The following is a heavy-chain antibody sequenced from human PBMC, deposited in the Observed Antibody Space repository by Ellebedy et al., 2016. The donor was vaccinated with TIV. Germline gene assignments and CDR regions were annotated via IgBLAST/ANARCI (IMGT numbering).Heavy chain of an antibody. V-gene: IGHV3-33*01. CDR3: ARDPTNSLYYLDY. Sequence: PGGSLRLSCAASGFTYSSHAMHWVRQAPGKGLEWVAIIWYDGKTKYYSDSVRGRFTISRDNSQNTLYLQMNSLRPEDTAVYYCARDPTNSLYYLDYWGQGILVTVSS. CDR1: GFTYSSHA. D-gene: IGHD2-2*02. J-gene: IGHJ4*02. CDR2: IWYDGKTK.